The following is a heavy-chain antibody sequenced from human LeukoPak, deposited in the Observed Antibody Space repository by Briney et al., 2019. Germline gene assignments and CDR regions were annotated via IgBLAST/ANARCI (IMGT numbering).Heavy chain of an antibody. CDR1: GYSISTGYY. Sequence: SETLSLTCTVSGYSISTGYYWGWIRQPPGKGLEWIGSIYHSGTTYYNPSLKSRVTISVDTSKNQFSLKLSSVTAADTAVYFCARDGYYYDSSGYSYNWFDPWGQGTLVTVSS. D-gene: IGHD3-22*01. V-gene: IGHV4-38-2*02. J-gene: IGHJ5*02. CDR2: IYHSGTT. CDR3: ARDGYYYDSSGYSYNWFDP.